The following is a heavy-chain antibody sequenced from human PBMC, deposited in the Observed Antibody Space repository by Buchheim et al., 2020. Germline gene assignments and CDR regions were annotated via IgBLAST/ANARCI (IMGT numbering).Heavy chain of an antibody. CDR3: ARSTYYYGSGSYYYYDY. CDR1: GYSLTSYW. D-gene: IGHD3-10*01. J-gene: IGHJ4*02. CDR2: IYPGDSDT. Sequence: EVQLVQSGAEVKKPGESLKISCKGSGYSLTSYWIGWVRQVPGKGLEWMGIIYPGDSDTRYSPSFQGQVTISADTSISTAYAQWSSLKASDTAMYYCARSTYYYGSGSYYYYDYWGQGTL. V-gene: IGHV5-51*01.